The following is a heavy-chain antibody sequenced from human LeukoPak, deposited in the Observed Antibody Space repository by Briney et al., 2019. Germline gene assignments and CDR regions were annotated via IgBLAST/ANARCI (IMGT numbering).Heavy chain of an antibody. Sequence: GGSLRLSCAASGFTFSSYALSWVRQAPGKGLEWVSGISENGGTTFYADSVKGRFTITRDNSKNTLSLQMNSLRPEDTAVYYCARDRGVATMDYWGQGTLVTVSS. CDR3: ARDRGVATMDY. V-gene: IGHV3-23*01. D-gene: IGHD5-12*01. CDR2: ISENGGTT. CDR1: GFTFSSYA. J-gene: IGHJ4*02.